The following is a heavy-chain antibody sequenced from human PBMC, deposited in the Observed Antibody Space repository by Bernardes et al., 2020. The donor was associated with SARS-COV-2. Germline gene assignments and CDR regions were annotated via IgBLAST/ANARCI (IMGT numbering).Heavy chain of an antibody. J-gene: IGHJ5*02. Sequence: LSLTCTVSGGSISSGGYYWSWIRQHPGKGLEWIGYIYYSGSTYYNPSLKSRVTISVDTSKNQFSLKLSSVTAADTAVYYCARDPSNYYDSSGEDISWGQGTLVTVSS. V-gene: IGHV4-31*03. CDR2: IYYSGST. CDR3: ARDPSNYYDSSGEDIS. CDR1: GGSISSGGYY. D-gene: IGHD3-22*01.